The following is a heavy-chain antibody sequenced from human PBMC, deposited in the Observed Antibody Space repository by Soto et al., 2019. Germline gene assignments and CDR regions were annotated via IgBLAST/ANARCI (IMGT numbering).Heavy chain of an antibody. Sequence: GGSLRLSCAASGFTFSSYSMNWVRQAPGKGLEWVSSISSSSSYIYYADSVKGRFTISRDNAKNSLYLQMNSLRAEDTAVYYCARVSGKSMVRGVIGYWGQGTLVTVSS. J-gene: IGHJ4*02. V-gene: IGHV3-21*01. CDR3: ARVSGKSMVRGVIGY. CDR1: GFTFSSYS. D-gene: IGHD3-10*01. CDR2: ISSSSSYI.